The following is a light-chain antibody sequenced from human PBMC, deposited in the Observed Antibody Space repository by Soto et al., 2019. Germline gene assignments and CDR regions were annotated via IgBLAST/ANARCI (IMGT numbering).Light chain of an antibody. CDR3: QQRSYWPWT. CDR2: DGS. Sequence: EIVLTQSPAPLSLSPGERATLSCRPSQSLTSLAWYQQKPGQAPRLLIYDGSIRATGIPARFSDSGSGTDFTLTISSLEPEDFAVYYCQQRSYWPWTFGQGTKVDI. CDR1: QSLTS. V-gene: IGKV3-11*01. J-gene: IGKJ1*01.